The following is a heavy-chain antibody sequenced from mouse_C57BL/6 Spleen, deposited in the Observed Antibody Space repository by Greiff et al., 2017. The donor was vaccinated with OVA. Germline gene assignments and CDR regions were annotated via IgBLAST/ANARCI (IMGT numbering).Heavy chain of an antibody. D-gene: IGHD1-1*01. CDR2: IDPSDSYT. V-gene: IGHV1-59*01. CDR3: ARDGSSYDYFDY. Sequence: QVHVKQPGAELVRPGTSVKLSCKASGYTFTSYWMHWVKQRPGQGLEWIGVIDPSDSYTNYNQKFKGKATLTVDTSSSTAYMQLSSLTSEDSAVYYCARDGSSYDYFDYWGQGTTLTVSS. CDR1: GYTFTSYW. J-gene: IGHJ2*01.